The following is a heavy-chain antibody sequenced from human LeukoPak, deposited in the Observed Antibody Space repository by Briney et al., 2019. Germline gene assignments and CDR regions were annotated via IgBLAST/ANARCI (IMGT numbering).Heavy chain of an antibody. CDR2: FDPEDGET. Sequence: ASVKVSCKASGYTFTGYYMHWVRQAPGKGLEWMGGFDPEDGETIYAQKFQGRVTMTEDTSTDTAYMELSSLRSEDTAVYYCATDPTLDGWNNPRDYWGQGTLVTVSS. CDR1: GYTFTGYY. D-gene: IGHD1/OR15-1a*01. CDR3: ATDPTLDGWNNPRDY. V-gene: IGHV1-24*01. J-gene: IGHJ4*02.